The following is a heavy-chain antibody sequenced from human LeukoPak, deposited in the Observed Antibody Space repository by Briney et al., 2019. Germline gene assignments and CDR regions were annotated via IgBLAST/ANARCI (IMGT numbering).Heavy chain of an antibody. Sequence: GGSLRLSCAASGFTFSSYGMHWVRQAPGEGLEWVAFIRYDGSNKYYADSVKGRFTISRDNSKNTLYLQMNSLRAEDTAVYYCAKDIVPAAIWGFDYWGQGTLVTVSS. V-gene: IGHV3-30*02. CDR3: AKDIVPAAIWGFDY. D-gene: IGHD2-2*01. CDR1: GFTFSSYG. J-gene: IGHJ4*02. CDR2: IRYDGSNK.